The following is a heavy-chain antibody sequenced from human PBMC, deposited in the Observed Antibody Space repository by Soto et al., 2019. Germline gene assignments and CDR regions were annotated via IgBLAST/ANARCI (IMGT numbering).Heavy chain of an antibody. J-gene: IGHJ6*02. CDR3: ARDLISNSHYYGMDV. D-gene: IGHD1-7*01. CDR2: IIPFVHAA. CDR1: ADTFSSSA. V-gene: IGHV1-69*01. Sequence: QVQLVQSGAEVKKPGSSVKVSCKASADTFSSSAFSWVRQAPGQGLEWMGGIIPFVHAANYAQRFQGRVTITADESTSTVYIELSSLRSEDTALYYGARDLISNSHYYGMDVWGQGTTVTVSS.